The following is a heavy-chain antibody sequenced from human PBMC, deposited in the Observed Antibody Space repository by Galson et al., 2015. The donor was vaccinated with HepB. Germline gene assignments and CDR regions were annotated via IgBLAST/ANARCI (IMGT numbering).Heavy chain of an antibody. CDR3: ARDRGVAGIIPYGMDA. CDR2: ISSSSSYK. J-gene: IGHJ6*02. D-gene: IGHD6-19*01. Sequence: SLRLSCAASGFPFRSYSINWVRQAPGEGLEWVSSISSSSSYKYYADSVKGRFTISSDNAKNPLYLQMNSLRTEDTAVYYCARDRGVAGIIPYGMDAWGQGTTVTVS. V-gene: IGHV3-21*01. CDR1: GFPFRSYS.